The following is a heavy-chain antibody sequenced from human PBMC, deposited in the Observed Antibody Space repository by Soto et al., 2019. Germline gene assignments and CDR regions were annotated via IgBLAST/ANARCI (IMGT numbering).Heavy chain of an antibody. J-gene: IGHJ4*02. V-gene: IGHV3-30-3*01. CDR1: GFTFSSYA. Sequence: GSLRLSCAASGFTFSSYAMHWVRQAPGKGLEWVAVISYDGSNKYYADSVKGRFTISRDNSKNTLYLQMNSLRAEDTAVYYCARPYYYDSSGPPGYWGQGTLVTVSS. D-gene: IGHD3-22*01. CDR2: ISYDGSNK. CDR3: ARPYYYDSSGPPGY.